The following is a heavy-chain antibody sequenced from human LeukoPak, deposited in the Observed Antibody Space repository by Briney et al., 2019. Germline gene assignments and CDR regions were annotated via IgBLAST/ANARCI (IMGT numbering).Heavy chain of an antibody. J-gene: IGHJ4*02. CDR2: IYTSGST. Sequence: PSETLSLTCTVSGGSISTYYCSWIRQPAGKGLEWIGRIYTSGSTSYNSSLKSRVTMSVDTSKNQFSLKLSSVTAADTAVYYCARHGLAVAGAGYFDYWGQGTLVTVSS. V-gene: IGHV4-4*07. CDR1: GGSISTYY. CDR3: ARHGLAVAGAGYFDY. D-gene: IGHD6-19*01.